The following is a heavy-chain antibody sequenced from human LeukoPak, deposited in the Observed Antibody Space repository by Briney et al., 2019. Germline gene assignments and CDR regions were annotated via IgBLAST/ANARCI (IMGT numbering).Heavy chain of an antibody. CDR2: IYHSGST. J-gene: IGHJ6*02. Sequence: SETLSLACAVSGGSISSGGYSWSWIRQPPGKGLEWIGYIYHSGSTYYNPSLKSRVTISVDRSKNQFSLKLSSVTAADTAVYYCARTYYDFWSGWGSYGMDVWGQGTTVTVSS. CDR3: ARTYYDFWSGWGSYGMDV. CDR1: GGSISSGGYS. V-gene: IGHV4-30-2*01. D-gene: IGHD3-3*01.